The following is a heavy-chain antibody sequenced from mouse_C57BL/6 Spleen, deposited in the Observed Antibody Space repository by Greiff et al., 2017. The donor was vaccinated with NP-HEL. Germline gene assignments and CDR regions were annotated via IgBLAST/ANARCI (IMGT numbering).Heavy chain of an antibody. V-gene: IGHV10-3*01. J-gene: IGHJ1*03. D-gene: IGHD1-1*01. CDR3: VRDSPAYYGSSYWYFDV. Sequence: EVKVVESGGGLVQPKGSLKLSCAASGFTFNTYAMHWVRQAPGKGLEWVARIRSKSSNYATYYADSVKDRFTISRDDSQSMLYLQMNNLKTEDTAMYYCVRDSPAYYGSSYWYFDVWGTGTTVTVSS. CDR2: IRSKSSNYAT. CDR1: GFTFNTYA.